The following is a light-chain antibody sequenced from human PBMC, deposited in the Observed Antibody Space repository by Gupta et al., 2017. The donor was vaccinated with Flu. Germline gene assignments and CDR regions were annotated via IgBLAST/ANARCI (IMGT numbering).Light chain of an antibody. V-gene: IGKV3-15*01. J-gene: IGKJ2*03. CDR2: GVS. CDR1: QSFTSN. CDR3: QQYNSWPQS. Sequence: EIVMTQSPATLSLFPGERATLSCRASQSFTSNLAWYQQKPGQAPRLLIYGVSIRATGIPARFSGSGSGTEFTLTISSLQSEDFAVYYCQQYNSWPQSFGQGTKLE.